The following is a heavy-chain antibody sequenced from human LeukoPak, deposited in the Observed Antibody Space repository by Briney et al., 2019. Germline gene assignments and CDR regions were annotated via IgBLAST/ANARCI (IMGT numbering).Heavy chain of an antibody. V-gene: IGHV1-8*03. Sequence: ASVKVSCKASGYTFTSYDINWVRQATGQGLEWMGWMNPNSGNTGYAQKFQGRVTITRNTSISTAYMELSSLRSEDTVVYYCATRGITIFGVVFDYWGQETLVTVSS. J-gene: IGHJ4*02. CDR1: GYTFTSYD. CDR2: MNPNSGNT. D-gene: IGHD3-3*01. CDR3: ATRGITIFGVVFDY.